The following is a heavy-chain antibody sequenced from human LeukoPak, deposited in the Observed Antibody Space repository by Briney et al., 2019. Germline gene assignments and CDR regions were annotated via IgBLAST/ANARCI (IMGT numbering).Heavy chain of an antibody. Sequence: ASVKVSCKASGGTFSSYAISWVRQAPGQGLEWMGWISGYNGNTNYAQNLQGRVIMTTDTSTSTAYMELGSLRSDDTATYYCARRGGVGTYSAFDIWGQGTMVTVSS. D-gene: IGHD2-8*02. CDR2: ISGYNGNT. J-gene: IGHJ3*02. CDR3: ARRGGVGTYSAFDI. V-gene: IGHV1-18*01. CDR1: GGTFSSYA.